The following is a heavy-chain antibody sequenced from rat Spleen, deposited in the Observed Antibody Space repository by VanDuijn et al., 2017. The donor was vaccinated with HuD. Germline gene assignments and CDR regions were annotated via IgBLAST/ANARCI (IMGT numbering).Heavy chain of an antibody. Sequence: QVQLKESGPGLVQPSRTLSLTCTVSGFSLISYTVSWVRQPPGKGLEWMGGIWNGGNTDYNSALKSRLSISRDTSKSQVFLKMNSVQTEDTAMYFCARLGDYWGQGVMVTVSS. CDR1: GFSLISYT. J-gene: IGHJ2*01. CDR2: IWNGGNT. CDR3: ARLGDY. V-gene: IGHV2-15*01. D-gene: IGHD5-1*01.